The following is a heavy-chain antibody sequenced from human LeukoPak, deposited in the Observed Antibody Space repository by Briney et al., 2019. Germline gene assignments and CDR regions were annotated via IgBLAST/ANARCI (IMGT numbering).Heavy chain of an antibody. CDR2: INHSGST. J-gene: IGHJ6*03. CDR3: ARVVVPAAAGQSAYYYYMDV. D-gene: IGHD2-2*01. V-gene: IGHV4-34*01. Sequence: SETLSLTCAVHGGSFSGYYWSWIRQPPGKGLEWIGEINHSGSTNYNPSLKSRVTISVDTSKNQFSLKLSSVTAADTAVYYCARVVVPAAAGQSAYYYYMDVWGKGTTVTVSS. CDR1: GGSFSGYY.